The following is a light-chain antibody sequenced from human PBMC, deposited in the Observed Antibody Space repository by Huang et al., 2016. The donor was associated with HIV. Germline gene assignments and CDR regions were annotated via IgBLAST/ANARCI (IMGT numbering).Light chain of an antibody. V-gene: IGKV1-9*01. CDR3: QQLKDYPVT. Sequence: IQLNQSPSSLSASVGERVAITCRASQDIGNSLAWYQQRPGKAPKHLIYAASTLQGGVSARFSGSVSGTYFTLTINDLQPEDFATYYCQQLKDYPVTFGQGTRLDIE. CDR1: QDIGNS. CDR2: AAS. J-gene: IGKJ5*01.